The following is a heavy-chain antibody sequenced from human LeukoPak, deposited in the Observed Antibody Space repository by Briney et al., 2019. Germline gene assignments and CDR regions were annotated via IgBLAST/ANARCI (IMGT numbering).Heavy chain of an antibody. CDR1: GGSISSYY. D-gene: IGHD3-22*01. CDR2: IYTSGST. CDR3: ARGKDSSGYYYYYMDV. Sequence: PSETLSLTCTVSGGSISSYYWSWIRQPPGKGLEWIGYIYTSGSTNYNPSLKSRVTISVDTSKNQFSLKLSSVTAADTAVYYCARGKDSSGYYYYYMDVWGKGTTVTVSS. V-gene: IGHV4-4*09. J-gene: IGHJ6*03.